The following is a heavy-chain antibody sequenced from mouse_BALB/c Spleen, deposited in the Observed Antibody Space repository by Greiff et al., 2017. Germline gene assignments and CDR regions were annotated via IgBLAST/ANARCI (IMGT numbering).Heavy chain of an antibody. J-gene: IGHJ3*01. D-gene: IGHD1-1*01. CDR2: ISSGGGST. V-gene: IGHV5-12-1*01. CDR3: ARHGDYGSSYGLAD. Sequence: EVQGVESGGGLVKPGGSLKLSCAASGFAFSSYDMSWVRQTPEKRLEWVAYISSGGGSTYYPDTVKGRFTISRDNAKNTLYLQMSSLKSEDTAMYYCARHGDYGSSYGLADWGQGTRVTVAA. CDR1: GFAFSSYD.